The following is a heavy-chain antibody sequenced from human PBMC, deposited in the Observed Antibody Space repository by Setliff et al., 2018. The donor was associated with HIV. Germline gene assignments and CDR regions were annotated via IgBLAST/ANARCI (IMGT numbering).Heavy chain of an antibody. Sequence: GASVKVSCKGSGDTFTTYVVSWVRQAPGQGLEWMGGRSPIFSTTNYAQKFQGRVTITTDESTSRAYMELSSLRSEDTAVYYCAITSRGYSLQRGGAFDIWGQGTLVTV. J-gene: IGHJ3*02. V-gene: IGHV1-69*05. CDR1: GDTFTTYV. CDR2: RSPIFSTT. CDR3: AITSRGYSLQRGGAFDI. D-gene: IGHD3-22*01.